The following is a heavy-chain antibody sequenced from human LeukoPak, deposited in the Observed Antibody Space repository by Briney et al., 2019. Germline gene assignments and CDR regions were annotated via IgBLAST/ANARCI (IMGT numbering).Heavy chain of an antibody. J-gene: IGHJ4*02. CDR1: GFTFSHYP. V-gene: IGHV3-30-3*02. D-gene: IGHD3-9*01. CDR3: ASLLTSGRLAYFFDY. CDR2: ISYDGGNT. Sequence: GRSLRLSCVASGFTFSHYPLHWVRQAPGKGREWVAVISYDGGNTYYADSVKGRFTISRDNSKNTVYLQMSSLRTEDTAVYYCASLLTSGRLAYFFDYWGQGTLVTVSS.